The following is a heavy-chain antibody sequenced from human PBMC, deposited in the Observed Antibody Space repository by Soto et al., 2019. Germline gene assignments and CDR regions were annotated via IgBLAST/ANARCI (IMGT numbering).Heavy chain of an antibody. V-gene: IGHV4-34*01. CDR3: ARGLLLWYGELSRRGDHYYYLHV. CDR1: GGSFSGYQ. Sequence: QVQLQQWGAGLLKPSEILSLTCAVYGGSFSGYQWCWIRQPPGKGLEWIGEINDSGSTTYNQSLKSRVTISEDTSKNQVSLELSSVTAADTAVYYCARGLLLWYGELSRRGDHYYYLHVSGKGTTVPVSS. D-gene: IGHD3-10*01. CDR2: INDSGST. J-gene: IGHJ6*03.